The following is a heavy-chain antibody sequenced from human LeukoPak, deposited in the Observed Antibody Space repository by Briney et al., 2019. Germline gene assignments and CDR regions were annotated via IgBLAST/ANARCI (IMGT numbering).Heavy chain of an antibody. CDR2: IYYSGST. V-gene: IGHV4-59*11. CDR3: ARDSGSYSIDP. Sequence: PSETLSLTCTVSGGSISSHYWSWIRQPPGKGLEWIGYIYYSGSTNYNPSLKSRVTISVDTSKNQSSLKLSSVTAADTAVYYCARDSGSYSIDPWGQGTLVTVSS. J-gene: IGHJ5*02. D-gene: IGHD1-26*01. CDR1: GGSISSHY.